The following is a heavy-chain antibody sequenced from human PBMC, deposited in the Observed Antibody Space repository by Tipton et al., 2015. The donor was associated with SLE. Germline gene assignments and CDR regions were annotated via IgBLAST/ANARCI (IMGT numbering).Heavy chain of an antibody. CDR1: GGSFSGYH. CDR2: INHSGSA. Sequence: TLSLTCAVYGGSFSGYHWSWIRQPPGKGLEWIGEINHSGSATYNPSLKSPVTLSLDTSKNQFSLKLRSVTAADTAVYYCARGGYDFLSGPGNYWGPGTLVTVSS. J-gene: IGHJ4*02. D-gene: IGHD3-3*01. CDR3: ARGGYDFLSGPGNY. V-gene: IGHV4-34*01.